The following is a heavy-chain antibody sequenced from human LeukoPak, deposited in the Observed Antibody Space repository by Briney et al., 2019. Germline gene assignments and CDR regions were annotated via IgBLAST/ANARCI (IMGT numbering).Heavy chain of an antibody. CDR1: GYTFTGYY. CDR3: ARDRFRSSTSCYTVFDY. D-gene: IGHD2-2*02. Sequence: ASVKVSCKASGYTFTGYYMHWVRQAPGQGLEWMGWINPNSGGTNYAQKFQGGVTMTRDTSISTAYMELSRLRSDDTAVYYCARDRFRSSTSCYTVFDYWGQGTLVTVSS. J-gene: IGHJ4*02. V-gene: IGHV1-2*02. CDR2: INPNSGGT.